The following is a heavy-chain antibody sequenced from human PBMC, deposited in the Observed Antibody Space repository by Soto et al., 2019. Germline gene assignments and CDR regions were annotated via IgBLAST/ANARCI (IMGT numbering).Heavy chain of an antibody. Sequence: GGSLRLSCGASGFAFSNYGMHWVRQAPGKGLEWVSVISYDGANKYYADSVKGRFTISRDNSKTTLYLQMSSLRPEDTAVYYCAKDPHLLRYLDWLPDYWGQGTLVTVSS. CDR2: ISYDGANK. CDR1: GFAFSNYG. D-gene: IGHD3-9*01. CDR3: AKDPHLLRYLDWLPDY. V-gene: IGHV3-30*18. J-gene: IGHJ4*02.